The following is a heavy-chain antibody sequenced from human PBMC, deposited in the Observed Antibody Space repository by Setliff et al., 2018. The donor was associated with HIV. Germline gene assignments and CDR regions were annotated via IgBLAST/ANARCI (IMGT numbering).Heavy chain of an antibody. J-gene: IGHJ4*02. CDR2: IYNSAST. V-gene: IGHV4-39*02. Sequence: PSETLSLTCTVSGASINSGYDYWVWIRQPPGKGLQWIGSIYNSASTYYSPSLQRRVIMSVDTSKNRFSLRLSSVSAADTAVYYCARTSYNFWGGPDSWGQGTLVTVSS. CDR3: ARTSYNFWGGPDS. CDR1: GASINSGYDY. D-gene: IGHD3-3*01.